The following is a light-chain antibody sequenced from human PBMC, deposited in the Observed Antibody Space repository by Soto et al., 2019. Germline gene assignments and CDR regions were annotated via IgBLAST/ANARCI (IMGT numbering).Light chain of an antibody. Sequence: QAVVTXEPSXXXXXGGTVTLTCGSXXXAVTSYHYPHGFQQRPGQAPRTLIYDATDKPSWTPVRFSGSLLGDKAALTLSGAQPEDEAEYYCLLFFSGAPVFGLGTKLTVL. V-gene: IGLV7-46*01. CDR3: LLFFSGAPV. CDR2: DAT. J-gene: IGLJ1*01. CDR1: XXAVTSYHY.